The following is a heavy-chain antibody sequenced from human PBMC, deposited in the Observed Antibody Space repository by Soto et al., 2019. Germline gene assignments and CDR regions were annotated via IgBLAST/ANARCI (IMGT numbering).Heavy chain of an antibody. D-gene: IGHD3-22*01. CDR2: INAGNGNT. V-gene: IGHV1-3*01. Sequence: ASVKVSFKASGYTFTSYAMHWVRQAPGQRLEWMGWINAGNGNTKYSQKFQGRVTLTRDTSASTAYMELSSLRSEDTAVYYCARDSSGYYPYFDYWGQGTLVTVSS. J-gene: IGHJ4*02. CDR1: GYTFTSYA. CDR3: ARDSSGYYPYFDY.